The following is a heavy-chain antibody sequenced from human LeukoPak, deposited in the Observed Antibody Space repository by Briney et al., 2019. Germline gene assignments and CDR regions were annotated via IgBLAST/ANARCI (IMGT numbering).Heavy chain of an antibody. V-gene: IGHV3-21*01. CDR3: ARAGRYYYDSSGYPTTLNY. D-gene: IGHD3-22*01. CDR1: GFTFDDYA. Sequence: GGSLRLSCAASGFTFDDYAMHWVRQAPGKGLEWVSSISSSSSYIYYADSVKGRFTISRDNAKNSLYLQMNSLRAEDTAVYYCARAGRYYYDSSGYPTTLNYWGQGTLVTVSS. CDR2: ISSSSSYI. J-gene: IGHJ4*02.